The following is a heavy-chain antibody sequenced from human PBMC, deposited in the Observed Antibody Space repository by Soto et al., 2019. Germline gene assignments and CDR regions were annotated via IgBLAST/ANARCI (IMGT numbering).Heavy chain of an antibody. Sequence: PGESLKISCKGSGYNFAGYWIAWVRQMPGKGLELMGIIYPSDSDTRYRPSFQGQATISADKSISSAYLQWSSLRASDTAMYYCARGGVSTHTFDYWGQGTRVTVSS. J-gene: IGHJ4*02. CDR2: IYPSDSDT. V-gene: IGHV5-51*01. CDR1: GYNFAGYW. CDR3: ARGGVSTHTFDY. D-gene: IGHD3-3*01.